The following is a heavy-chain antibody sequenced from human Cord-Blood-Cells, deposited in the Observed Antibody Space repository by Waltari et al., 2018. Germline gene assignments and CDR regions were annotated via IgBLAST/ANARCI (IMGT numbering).Heavy chain of an antibody. CDR1: GYTFPSYA. J-gene: IGHJ3*02. D-gene: IGHD3-22*01. V-gene: IGHV1-3*01. Sequence: QVQLVQSGAEVKKPGASVKVSCKASGYTFPSYAMHWVRQAPGQRLEWMGWIKADNSNTKKSPNCQGRLPSTRDTSAGTAYMELSSLRSEDTAVYYCARYKATMIVVVNDAFDIWGQGTMVTVSS. CDR2: IKADNSNT. CDR3: ARYKATMIVVVNDAFDI.